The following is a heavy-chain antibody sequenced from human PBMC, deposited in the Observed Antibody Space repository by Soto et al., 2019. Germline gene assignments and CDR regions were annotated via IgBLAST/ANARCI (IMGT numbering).Heavy chain of an antibody. Sequence: PGGSLRLSCAASGFTFISYAMHWVRQAPGKGLEWVAVISYDGSNKYYADSVKGRFTISRDNSKNTLYLQMNSLRAEDTAVYYCATGGDGYFDYWGQGTLVTVSS. D-gene: IGHD3-16*01. V-gene: IGHV3-30-3*01. CDR1: GFTFISYA. J-gene: IGHJ4*02. CDR3: ATGGDGYFDY. CDR2: ISYDGSNK.